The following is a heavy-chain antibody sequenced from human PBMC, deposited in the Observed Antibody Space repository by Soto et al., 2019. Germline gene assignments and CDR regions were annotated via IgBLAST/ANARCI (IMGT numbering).Heavy chain of an antibody. CDR1: GFSFEDYG. J-gene: IGHJ4*02. CDR2: ISWNSAII. CDR3: ANAVVGGPTNWLNYFDH. D-gene: IGHD1-26*01. V-gene: IGHV3-9*01. Sequence: EVQLVESGGALVQPGRSLRLSCVGSGFSFEDYGMHWVRQAPGKGLEWVSAISWNSAIIDYGNSVRGRFTTSRDNAKNSVYLQMNNLRLEDTALYYCANAVVGGPTNWLNYFDHWGQGILVTVYS.